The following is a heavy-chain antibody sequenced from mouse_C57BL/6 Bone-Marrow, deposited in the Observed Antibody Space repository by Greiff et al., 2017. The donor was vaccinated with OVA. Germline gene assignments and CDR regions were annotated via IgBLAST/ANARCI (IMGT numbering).Heavy chain of an antibody. V-gene: IGHV5-16*01. CDR1: GFTFSDYY. CDR3: ARGGLTGAWFAY. Sequence: EVKVEESEGGLVQPGSSMKLSCTASGFTFSDYYMAWVRQVPEKGLEWVANINYDGSSTYYLDSLKSRFIISRDNAKNILYLQMSSLKSEDTATYYCARGGLTGAWFAYWGQGTLVTVSA. CDR2: INYDGSST. J-gene: IGHJ3*01. D-gene: IGHD4-1*01.